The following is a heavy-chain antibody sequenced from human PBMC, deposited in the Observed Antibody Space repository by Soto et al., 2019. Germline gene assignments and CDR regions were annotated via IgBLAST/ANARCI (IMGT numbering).Heavy chain of an antibody. CDR1: GGSFSGYY. V-gene: IGHV4-34*01. J-gene: IGHJ4*02. CDR3: ARGGNVGATIRDGGDAY. D-gene: IGHD5-12*01. CDR2: INHSGST. Sequence: SETLSLTCAVYGGSFSGYYWSWIRQPPGKGLEWIGEINHSGSTNYNPSLKSRVTISVDTSKNQFSLKLSPVTAADTAVYYCARGGNVGATIRDGGDAYWGRGTLVTVSS.